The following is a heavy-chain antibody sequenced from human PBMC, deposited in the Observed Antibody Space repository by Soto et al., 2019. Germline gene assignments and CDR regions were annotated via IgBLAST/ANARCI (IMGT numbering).Heavy chain of an antibody. J-gene: IGHJ4*02. CDR3: ARHLSNHGLYFDY. D-gene: IGHD3-9*01. CDR1: GGSISSYY. V-gene: IGHV4-59*08. CDR2: IYYSGST. Sequence: SETLSLTCTVSGGSISSYYWSWIRQPPGKGLEWIGYIYYSGSTNYNPSLKSRVTISVDTSKNQFSLKLSSVTAADTAVYYCARHLSNHGLYFDYWGQGTLVTVSS.